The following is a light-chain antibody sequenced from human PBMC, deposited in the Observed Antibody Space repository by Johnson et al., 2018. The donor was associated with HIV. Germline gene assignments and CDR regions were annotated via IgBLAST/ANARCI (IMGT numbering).Light chain of an antibody. V-gene: IGLV1-51*01. CDR1: SSNIGNNY. CDR3: GTCDSSLSFYV. Sequence: QSVLTQPPSVSAAPGQKVNISCSGSSSNIGNNYVSWYQQLPGTAPKVLIYDNHKRPSGIPDRVSGPKSGTSATLGITGLQPGDEADYYCGTCDSSLSFYVFGTGTKVTVL. J-gene: IGLJ1*01. CDR2: DNH.